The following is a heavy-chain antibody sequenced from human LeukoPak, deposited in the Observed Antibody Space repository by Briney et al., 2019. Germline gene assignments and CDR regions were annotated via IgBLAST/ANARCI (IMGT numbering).Heavy chain of an antibody. J-gene: IGHJ3*02. CDR2: LHHTGRN. CDR1: GDSLTSSSHY. Sequence: SETLSLTCTVSGDSLTSSSHYWGWIRQPPGKRLQWVASLHHTGRNYSNAALKSRVSTSMDTAKSQFSLKVNSVTAADSGVYYCVAEMTASAAFDIWGQGTMVAVSS. CDR3: VAEMTASAAFDI. D-gene: IGHD2-21*02. V-gene: IGHV4-39*01.